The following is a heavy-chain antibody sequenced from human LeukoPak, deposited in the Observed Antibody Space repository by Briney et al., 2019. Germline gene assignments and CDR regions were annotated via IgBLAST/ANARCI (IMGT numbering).Heavy chain of an antibody. Sequence: SETLSLTCTVSGGSISTSSYYWSWIRQPPGKGLEWIGYIYYSGSTNYNPSLKSRVTISVDTSKNQFSLKLSSVTAADTAVYYCAKTAVYNWFDPWGQGTLVTVSS. CDR2: IYYSGST. J-gene: IGHJ5*02. CDR3: AKTAVYNWFDP. D-gene: IGHD5/OR15-5a*01. CDR1: GGSISTSSYY. V-gene: IGHV4-61*01.